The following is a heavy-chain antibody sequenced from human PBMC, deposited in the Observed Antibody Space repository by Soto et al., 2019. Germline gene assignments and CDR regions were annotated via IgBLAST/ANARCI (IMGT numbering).Heavy chain of an antibody. Sequence: GGSLRLSCAASGFSVSSKYMNWVRQAPGKGLEWVSVIYSGGTTYYADSVKGRFTISRDISKNTLYLQMNSLRDEDTAVYYCVRSKGGYSYGTPFDYWGQGTLVTVSS. CDR2: IYSGGTT. D-gene: IGHD5-18*01. CDR1: GFSVSSKY. CDR3: VRSKGGYSYGTPFDY. J-gene: IGHJ4*02. V-gene: IGHV3-53*05.